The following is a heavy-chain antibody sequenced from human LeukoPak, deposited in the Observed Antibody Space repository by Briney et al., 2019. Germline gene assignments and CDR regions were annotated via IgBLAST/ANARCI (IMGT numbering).Heavy chain of an antibody. V-gene: IGHV4-4*07. CDR3: ARSGGPFIAAAGTLDY. J-gene: IGHJ4*02. D-gene: IGHD6-13*01. CDR1: GGSISSYY. Sequence: SETLSLTCTVSGGSISSYYWSWIRQPAGKGLEWIGRIYTSGSTNYNPSLKSRVTMSVDTSKNQFSLKLSSVTAADTAVYYCARSGGPFIAAAGTLDYWGQGTLVTVSS. CDR2: IYTSGST.